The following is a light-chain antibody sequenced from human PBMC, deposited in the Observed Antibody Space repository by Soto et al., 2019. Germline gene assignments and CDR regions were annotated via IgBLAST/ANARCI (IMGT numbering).Light chain of an antibody. CDR2: STN. CDR3: LLYMNYGVSV. Sequence: QTVVTQEPSFSVSPGGTVPLTCGLSSGSVSTSYYPSWYQQTPGQAPRTLIYSTNTRSPGVPDRFSGSILGNKAALTITGAQAEDESDYYCLLYMNYGVSVFGTGTKLTVL. J-gene: IGLJ1*01. V-gene: IGLV8-61*01. CDR1: SGSVSTSYY.